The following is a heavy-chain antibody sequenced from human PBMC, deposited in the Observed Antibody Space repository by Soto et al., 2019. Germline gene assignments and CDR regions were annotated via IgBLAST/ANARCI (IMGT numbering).Heavy chain of an antibody. CDR1: GFSFDDYY. CDR3: GRRLLYYYAMDV. J-gene: IGHJ6*02. CDR2: ISWNSVNI. V-gene: IGHV3-9*01. D-gene: IGHD3-10*01. Sequence: GGSLRLSCAASGFSFDDYYMHWVRQVPGKGLKWVAGISWNSVNIDYADAVKGRFTISRDNAKNSLYLQMNSLRCEDSALYYCGRRLLYYYAMDVWGQGTTVTVSS.